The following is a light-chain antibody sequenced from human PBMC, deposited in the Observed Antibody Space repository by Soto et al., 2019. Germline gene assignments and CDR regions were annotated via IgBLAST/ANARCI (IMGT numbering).Light chain of an antibody. CDR3: MQGTYWPYT. V-gene: IGKV2-30*01. Sequence: DVVMTQSPLSLPVTLGQPASISCRSSQSLVYRDGNTYLNWFQQRPGQSPRRLIYEVSNRDSGVPDRISGSGSATAFSLRISRVEAEDVGVYYCMQGTYWPYTFGQGTKLEIK. J-gene: IGKJ2*01. CDR1: QSLVYRDGNTY. CDR2: EVS.